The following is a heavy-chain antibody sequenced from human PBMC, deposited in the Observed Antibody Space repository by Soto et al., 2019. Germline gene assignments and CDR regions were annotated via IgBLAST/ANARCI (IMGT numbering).Heavy chain of an antibody. CDR1: GGSISSFD. CDR2: ISYSGST. CDR3: ARGSRITIFGVVIKSSATNFDY. J-gene: IGHJ4*02. D-gene: IGHD3-3*01. Sequence: SETLSLTCTVSGGSISSFDWNWIRQSPGKGLEWIGYISYSGSTNYNPSLKSRVTISVDTSKNQFSLKLSSVTAADTAVYYCARGSRITIFGVVIKSSATNFDYWGQGTLVTVSS. V-gene: IGHV4-59*01.